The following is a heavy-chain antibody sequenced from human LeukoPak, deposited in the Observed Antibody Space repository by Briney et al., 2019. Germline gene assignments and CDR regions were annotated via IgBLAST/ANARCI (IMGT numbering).Heavy chain of an antibody. Sequence: GESLKISCKGFGYSFTNYWIGWVRQMPGKGLEWMGIIYPGDSDTKYRPSFQGQATISADKSISTAYLQWSSLKASDTAMYYCARLRLKTVAALDYWGQGTLVTVSS. J-gene: IGHJ4*02. CDR3: ARLRLKTVAALDY. V-gene: IGHV5-51*01. CDR1: GYSFTNYW. CDR2: IYPGDSDT. D-gene: IGHD3-22*01.